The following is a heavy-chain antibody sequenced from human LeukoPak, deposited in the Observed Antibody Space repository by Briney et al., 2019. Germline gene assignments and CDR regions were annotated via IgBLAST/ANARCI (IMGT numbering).Heavy chain of an antibody. CDR1: GYTFTSYG. D-gene: IGHD3-10*01. CDR2: ISAYNGNT. V-gene: IGHV1-18*01. J-gene: IGHJ3*02. CDR3: ATGFGAPERENGAYGI. Sequence: ASVKVSCKASGYTFTSYGISWVRQAPGQGLEWMGWISAYNGNTNYAQKLQGRVTMTTDTSTSTAYMELRSLRSDDTAVYYCATGFGAPERENGAYGIWGQGTMVTVSS.